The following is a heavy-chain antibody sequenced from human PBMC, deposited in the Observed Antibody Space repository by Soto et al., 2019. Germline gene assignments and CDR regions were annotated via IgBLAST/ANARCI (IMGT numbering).Heavy chain of an antibody. Sequence: GGSLRLSCVASGLTFRNHWMTWVRQAPGKGLEWVATISHDGSETFYVDSVKGRFTISRDDAENSLYLQMNSLRAEDTAAYYCAGAQLDYWGQGSLVTVSS. J-gene: IGHJ4*02. D-gene: IGHD1-1*01. CDR2: ISHDGSET. V-gene: IGHV3-7*03. CDR1: GLTFRNHW. CDR3: AGAQLDY.